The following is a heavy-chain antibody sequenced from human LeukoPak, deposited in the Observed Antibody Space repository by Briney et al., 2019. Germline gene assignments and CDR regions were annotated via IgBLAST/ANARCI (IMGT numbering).Heavy chain of an antibody. D-gene: IGHD1-26*01. CDR2: EGSAGGT. CDR3: ASRTWVGAGYYAFDI. CDR1: GFTFTNHA. J-gene: IGHJ3*02. V-gene: IGHV3-23*01. Sequence: GGSLRLSCAASGFTFTNHAVSWVRQAPGKGLEWVSAEGSAGGTYYADSVKGRFIISRDNSGKTMSLQMNRLRVEDTALYYCASRTWVGAGYYAFDIWGQGTMVTVSS.